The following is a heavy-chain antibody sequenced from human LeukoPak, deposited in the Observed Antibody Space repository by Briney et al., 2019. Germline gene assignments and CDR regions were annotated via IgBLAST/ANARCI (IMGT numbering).Heavy chain of an antibody. V-gene: IGHV4-34*01. CDR2: INHSGST. CDR1: GGSFSGYY. Sequence: PSETLPLTCAVYGGSFSGYYWSWIRQPPGKGLEWIGEINHSGSTNYNPSLKSRVTISVDTSKNQFSLKLSSVTAADTAVYYCARGLSPNDIAVAPSYFDYWGQGTLVTVSS. CDR3: ARGLSPNDIAVAPSYFDY. J-gene: IGHJ4*02. D-gene: IGHD6-19*01.